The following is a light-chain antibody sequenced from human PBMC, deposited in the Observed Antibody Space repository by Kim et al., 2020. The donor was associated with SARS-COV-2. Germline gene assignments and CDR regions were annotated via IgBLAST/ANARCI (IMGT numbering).Light chain of an antibody. Sequence: QSYTISSTGTSSDVGSYNYVSWYQQHPAKAPKVMLYDVNNRPSGVSNRFSGSKSGNTASLTISGLQAEDEADYYCSSLTSSDTYVFGTGTKVTVL. CDR2: DVN. V-gene: IGLV2-14*03. J-gene: IGLJ1*01. CDR1: SSDVGSYNY. CDR3: SSLTSSDTYV.